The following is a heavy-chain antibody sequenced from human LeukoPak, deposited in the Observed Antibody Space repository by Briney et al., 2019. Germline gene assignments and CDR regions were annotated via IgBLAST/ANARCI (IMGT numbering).Heavy chain of an antibody. J-gene: IGHJ6*02. CDR3: ARDGVDYYYYGMDV. Sequence: GGSLRLFCAASGFTFSRYWMHWVRQAPGEGLVWVSNVNGEGGSTNYADSVKGRFTISRDNAKNTLYLQMNGLRAEDTAVYYCARDGVDYYYYGMDVWGQGTTVTVSS. D-gene: IGHD2-15*01. V-gene: IGHV3-74*01. CDR2: VNGEGGST. CDR1: GFTFSRYW.